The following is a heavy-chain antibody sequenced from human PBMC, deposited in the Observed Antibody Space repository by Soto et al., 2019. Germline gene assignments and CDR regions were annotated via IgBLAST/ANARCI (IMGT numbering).Heavy chain of an antibody. D-gene: IGHD2-15*01. CDR3: AKRRGAGGHFDY. J-gene: IGHJ4*02. CDR1: GFTFSSYA. CDR2: VSIGGST. Sequence: DVQLLESGGGLVQPAGSLRLSCAASGFTFSSYAMGWVRQGPGKGLEWVAVVSIGGSTNYAVSVRGRFTIPRDNSKNKLSLPMNTLTAEATAVYFCAKRRGAGGHFDYWGQGALVTVSS. V-gene: IGHV3-23*01.